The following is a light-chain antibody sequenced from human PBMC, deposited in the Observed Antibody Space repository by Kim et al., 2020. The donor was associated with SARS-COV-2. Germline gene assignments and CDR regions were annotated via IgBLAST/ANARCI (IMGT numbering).Light chain of an antibody. V-gene: IGLV2-14*04. CDR2: DVS. CDR1: SSDVGGYNY. Sequence: PGQSFTISCTRTSSDVGGYNYVSWYQQHPGKAPKLMIYDVSKRPSGVSNRFSGSKSGNTASLTISGLQAEDEADYYCSSYTSSSLVFGGGTQLTVL. CDR3: SSYTSSSLV. J-gene: IGLJ2*01.